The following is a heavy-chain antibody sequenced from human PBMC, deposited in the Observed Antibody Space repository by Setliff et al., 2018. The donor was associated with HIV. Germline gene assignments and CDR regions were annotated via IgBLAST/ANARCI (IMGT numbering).Heavy chain of an antibody. V-gene: IGHV7-4-1*02. D-gene: IGHD7-27*01. CDR1: GYSFTSYG. Sequence: GASVKVSCKASGYSFTSYGMNWVRQAPGQGLEWMGRISTNTGDPMYAQGFTGRFVFSLDTSVSTAYLQTSSLKAEDTAVYYCARDNWGLPSSFDYWGQGTLVTVSS. CDR2: ISTNTGDP. J-gene: IGHJ4*02. CDR3: ARDNWGLPSSFDY.